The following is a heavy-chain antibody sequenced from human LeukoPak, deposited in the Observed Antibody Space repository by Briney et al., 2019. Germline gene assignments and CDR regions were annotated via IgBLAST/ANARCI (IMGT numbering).Heavy chain of an antibody. CDR2: IYHSGST. Sequence: PSETLSLTCTVSGGSISSGGYSWSWIRQPPGKGLEWIGYIYHSGSTYYNPSLKSRVTISVDRSKNQFSLKLSSVTAADTAVYYCARVAHYDILTGWFDHWGQGTLVTVSS. V-gene: IGHV4-30-2*01. CDR1: GGSISSGGYS. J-gene: IGHJ5*02. CDR3: ARVAHYDILTGWFDH. D-gene: IGHD3-9*01.